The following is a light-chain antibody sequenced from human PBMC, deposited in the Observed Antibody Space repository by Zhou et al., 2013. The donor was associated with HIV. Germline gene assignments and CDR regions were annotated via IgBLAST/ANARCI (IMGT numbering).Light chain of an antibody. CDR3: QQYSSSPRGYS. Sequence: EIVLTQSPVTLSLSPGERATLSCRASQSIGSYLTWYQQKPGQAPRLLIYAASSRATGIPDRFSGSGSGTDFTLTISRLEPEDFAMYYCQQYSSSPRGYSFGQGTKLEIK. J-gene: IGKJ2*01. V-gene: IGKV3-20*01. CDR1: QSIGSY. CDR2: AAS.